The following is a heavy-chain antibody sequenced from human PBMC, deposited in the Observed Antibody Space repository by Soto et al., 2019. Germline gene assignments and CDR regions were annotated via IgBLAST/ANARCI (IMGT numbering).Heavy chain of an antibody. V-gene: IGHV4-39*01. Sequence: QLQLQESGPGLVKPSETLSLTCTVSGGSISSSSYYWGWIRQPPGKGLEWIGSIYYSGSTYYNPSLKSRVTISVDTSKTQFSLKLSSVTAADTAVYYCARQKLESRYSSSWPVDYWGQGTLVTVSS. CDR2: IYYSGST. CDR3: ARQKLESRYSSSWPVDY. CDR1: GGSISSSSYY. J-gene: IGHJ4*02. D-gene: IGHD6-13*01.